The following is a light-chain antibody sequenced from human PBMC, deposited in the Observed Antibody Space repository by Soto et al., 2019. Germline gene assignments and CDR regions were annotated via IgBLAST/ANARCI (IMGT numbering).Light chain of an antibody. V-gene: IGKV3-11*01. Sequence: EIVLTQSPATLSLSPGERATLSCRASQSVSSYLAWYQQKPGQAPRLLIYDASNRATGIPARFSGSGSGTDFTLNISSLEPEDLAVYYCQQRSNWPRTFGQGTKLEIK. CDR2: DAS. CDR3: QQRSNWPRT. CDR1: QSVSSY. J-gene: IGKJ2*01.